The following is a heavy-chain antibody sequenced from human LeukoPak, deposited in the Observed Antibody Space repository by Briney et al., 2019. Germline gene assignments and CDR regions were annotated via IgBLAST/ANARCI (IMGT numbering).Heavy chain of an antibody. D-gene: IGHD2-15*01. Sequence: PSETLSLTCTVSGGSISSYYWSWIRQPPGKGLEWIGYIYYSGSTNYNPSLKSRVTISVDTSKNQFPLKLSSVTAADTAVYYCARHEESVGYFDYWGQGTLVTVSS. V-gene: IGHV4-59*08. J-gene: IGHJ4*02. CDR2: IYYSGST. CDR3: ARHEESVGYFDY. CDR1: GGSISSYY.